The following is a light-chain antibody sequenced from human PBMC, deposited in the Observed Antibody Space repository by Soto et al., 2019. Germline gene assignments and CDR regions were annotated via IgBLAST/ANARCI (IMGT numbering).Light chain of an antibody. CDR2: KVS. J-gene: IGKJ1*01. V-gene: IGKV2-30*01. Sequence: DVVMTQSPLSLPVTLGQPASISCRSSQSLVYSDGNTYLNWFQQRPGQSPRRLIHKVSNRDSGVPDRFSGSGSGTDFTLEISRVEAEDVGLYYCMLSTHWPRTFGQGTKVEIK. CDR1: QSLVYSDGNTY. CDR3: MLSTHWPRT.